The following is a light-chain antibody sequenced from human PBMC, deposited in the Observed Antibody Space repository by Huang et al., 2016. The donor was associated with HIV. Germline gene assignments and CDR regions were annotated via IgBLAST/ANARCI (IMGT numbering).Light chain of an antibody. V-gene: IGKV3-15*01. CDR1: QIVSSN. CDR2: GAF. CDR3: QQYSDWPRT. Sequence: EIVLTQSPATLSVSPGERATLSRRASQIVSSNLAWYQQQPGQCPRLLIYGAFTRATGIPARFSGSGSGAEFTLTISSLQSEDFAVYYCQQYSDWPRTFGQGTKVEMK. J-gene: IGKJ1*01.